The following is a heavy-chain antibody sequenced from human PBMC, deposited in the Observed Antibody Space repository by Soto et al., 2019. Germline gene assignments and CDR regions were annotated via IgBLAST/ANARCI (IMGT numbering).Heavy chain of an antibody. Sequence: GSLRLSCAASVFTFSDYYMSWIRQAPGKGLEWVSYISSSSIYTNYADSVKGRFTISRDNAKNSLYLQMNSLRAEDTAVYYCARDRYCSSTSCHSHDAFDIWGQGTMVTVSS. D-gene: IGHD2-2*02. CDR1: VFTFSDYY. CDR2: ISSSSIYT. CDR3: ARDRYCSSTSCHSHDAFDI. V-gene: IGHV3-11*06. J-gene: IGHJ3*02.